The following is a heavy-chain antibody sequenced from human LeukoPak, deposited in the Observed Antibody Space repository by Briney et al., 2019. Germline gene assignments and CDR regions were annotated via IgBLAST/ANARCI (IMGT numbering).Heavy chain of an antibody. CDR1: GFTVITND. Sequence: GGSLRLSCAASGFTVITNDMNWVRQAPGKGLECVSVLYSDGNTKYAVSVQGRFTISRDNSKNTLYLEMNSLSPDDTAVYYCARGVEPLAANTLAYWGQGTLVTVSS. V-gene: IGHV3-53*01. J-gene: IGHJ4*02. CDR3: ARGVEPLAANTLAY. D-gene: IGHD1-14*01. CDR2: LYSDGNT.